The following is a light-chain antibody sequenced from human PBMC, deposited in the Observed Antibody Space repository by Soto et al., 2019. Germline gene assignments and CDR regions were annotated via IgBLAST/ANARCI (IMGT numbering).Light chain of an antibody. CDR3: QQLTDWPPQWT. Sequence: EVVLTQSPDNLSLPPGERATLSCRASQSISSYLAWYQQKPGQAPRLLIYDASSRATGIPARFSGSGSGTDFTPTISSLEPEDFAVYYCQQLTDWPPQWTFGQGPKVEIK. CDR2: DAS. CDR1: QSISSY. J-gene: IGKJ1*01. V-gene: IGKV3-11*01.